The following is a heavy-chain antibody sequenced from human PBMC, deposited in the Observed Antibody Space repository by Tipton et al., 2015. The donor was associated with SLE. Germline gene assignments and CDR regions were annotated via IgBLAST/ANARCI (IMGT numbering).Heavy chain of an antibody. CDR2: LYYTGIT. Sequence: TLSLTCTVSGGSVSPYYWNWIRQAPGKGLEWIGYLYYTGITDYNPSLKSRVTMSVDTSKNQFSLKLSSVTTADTAVYYCARDLGAGWGGHWYFDLWGRGTLLTVSS. D-gene: IGHD3-16*01. V-gene: IGHV4-59*02. J-gene: IGHJ2*01. CDR3: ARDLGAGWGGHWYFDL. CDR1: GGSVSPYY.